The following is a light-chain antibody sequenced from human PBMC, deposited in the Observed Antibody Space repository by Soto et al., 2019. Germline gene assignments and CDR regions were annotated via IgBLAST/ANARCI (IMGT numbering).Light chain of an antibody. Sequence: EIVLTQSPGTLSLSPGERATLSCRASQSVSSSYLAWYQHKPGQAPRLLIYGASSRATGIPDRFSGSGSGTDFTLTISRLEPEDFAVYYCQQYATAPFTVGPGTKVDIK. CDR2: GAS. CDR3: QQYATAPFT. J-gene: IGKJ3*01. V-gene: IGKV3-20*01. CDR1: QSVSSSY.